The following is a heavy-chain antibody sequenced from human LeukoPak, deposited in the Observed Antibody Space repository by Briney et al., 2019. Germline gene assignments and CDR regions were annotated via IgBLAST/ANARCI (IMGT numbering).Heavy chain of an antibody. V-gene: IGHV2-5*02. J-gene: IGHJ4*02. CDR3: AHRASPPGGSSWYYFDY. D-gene: IGHD6-13*01. CDR2: IYWDDDK. Sequence: SGPTLVKPTQTLTLTFTFSGFSLSTYGVGVGWIRQPPGKALEWLALIYWDDDKRYSPSLKNRLIITKDTSINQVVLTLTSMDPVDTATYYCAHRASPPGGSSWYYFDYWGQGALVTVSS. CDR1: GFSLSTYGVG.